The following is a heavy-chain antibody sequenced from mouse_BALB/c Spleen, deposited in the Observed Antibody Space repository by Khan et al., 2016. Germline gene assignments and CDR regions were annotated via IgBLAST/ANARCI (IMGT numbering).Heavy chain of an antibody. CDR1: GFSLTNSG. J-gene: IGHJ3*01. CDR2: IWAGGST. Sequence: QVQLKESGPGLVAPSQSLSITCTVSGFSLTNSGVHWVRQPPRKGLDWLGVIWAGGSTDYNSALMSRLSTSRDNNQNQASFKMNSLETDDTSMYDCARDDQDFDAWFASWGQGTLVTVSA. CDR3: ARDDQDFDAWFAS. V-gene: IGHV2-9*02.